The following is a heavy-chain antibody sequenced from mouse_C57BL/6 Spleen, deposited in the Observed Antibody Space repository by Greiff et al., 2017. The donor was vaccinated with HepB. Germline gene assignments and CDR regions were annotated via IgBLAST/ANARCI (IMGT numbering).Heavy chain of an antibody. CDR2: IYPGSGST. Sequence: VQLQQPGAELVKPGASVKMSCKASGYTFTSYWITWVKQRPGQGLEWIGDIYPGSGSTNYNEKFKSKATLTVDTSSSTAYMQLSSLTSEDSAVYYCARLRTTVVSYYAMDYWGQGTSVTVSS. D-gene: IGHD1-1*01. CDR3: ARLRTTVVSYYAMDY. J-gene: IGHJ4*01. CDR1: GYTFTSYW. V-gene: IGHV1-55*01.